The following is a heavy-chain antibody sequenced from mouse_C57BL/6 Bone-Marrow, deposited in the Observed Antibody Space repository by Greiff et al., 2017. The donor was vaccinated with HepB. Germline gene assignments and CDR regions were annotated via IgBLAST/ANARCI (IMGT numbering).Heavy chain of an antibody. V-gene: IGHV14-4*01. Sequence: VQLQQPGAELVKPGASVKLSCKASGFNIKDDYMHWVKQRPEQGLEWIGWIDPENGDTEYASKFQGKATITADTSSNTAYLQLSSLTSEDTAVYYCTTDYGRDYAMDYWGQGTSVTVSS. CDR2: IDPENGDT. J-gene: IGHJ4*01. CDR1: GFNIKDDY. CDR3: TTDYGRDYAMDY. D-gene: IGHD1-1*01.